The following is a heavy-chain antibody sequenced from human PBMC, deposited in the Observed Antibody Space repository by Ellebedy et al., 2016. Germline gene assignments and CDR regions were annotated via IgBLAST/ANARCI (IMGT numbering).Heavy chain of an antibody. CDR1: GFTFSSYS. CDR3: ARGLNKRQRLADY. CDR2: ISSSSSYI. Sequence: GGSLRLXXAASGFTFSSYSMNWVRQAPGKGLEWVSSISSSSSYIYYADSVKGRFTISRDNAKNSLYLQMNSLRAEDTAVYYCARGLNKRQRLADYWGQGTLVTVSS. J-gene: IGHJ4*02. D-gene: IGHD6-19*01. V-gene: IGHV3-21*01.